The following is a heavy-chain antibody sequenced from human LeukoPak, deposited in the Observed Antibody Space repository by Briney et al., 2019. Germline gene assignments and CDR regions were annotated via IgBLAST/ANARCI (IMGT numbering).Heavy chain of an antibody. CDR1: GYTFTGYY. D-gene: IGHD4-17*01. V-gene: IGHV1-2*02. J-gene: IGHJ5*02. CDR2: INPNSGGT. Sequence: ASVQVSCKASGYTFTGYYMHWVRQAPGQGLEWMGWINPNSGGTNYAQKFQGRVTMTRDTSISTAYMELSRLRSDDTAVYYCARDREGIDYGDYVAWGQGTLVTVSS. CDR3: ARDREGIDYGDYVA.